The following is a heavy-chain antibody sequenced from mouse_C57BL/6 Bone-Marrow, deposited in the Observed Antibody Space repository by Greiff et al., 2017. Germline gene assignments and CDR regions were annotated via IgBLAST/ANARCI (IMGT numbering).Heavy chain of an antibody. Sequence: QVQLQQPGAELVMPGASVKLFCKASGYTFTSYWMHWVKQRPGQGLEWIGEIDPSDSYTNYNQKFKGKSTLTVDKSSSTAYMQLSSLTSVNSAVYYCARAGYYRYFDYWGQGTTLTVSS. J-gene: IGHJ2*01. V-gene: IGHV1-69*01. CDR1: GYTFTSYW. CDR2: IDPSDSYT. D-gene: IGHD2-3*01. CDR3: ARAGYYRYFDY.